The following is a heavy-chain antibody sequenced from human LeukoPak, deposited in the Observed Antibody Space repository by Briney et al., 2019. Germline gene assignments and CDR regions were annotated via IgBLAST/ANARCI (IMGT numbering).Heavy chain of an antibody. J-gene: IGHJ4*02. Sequence: PAGGSLRLSCAASGFTFSDYAMTWVRQAAGKGLEWVSSISGTGRRTYYTDSVKGRFTISRDDSKKAVYLEMSTLRVEDTAIYFCGRHDSFIPFWGQGTLVTVSS. CDR2: ISGTGRRT. CDR3: GRHDSFIPF. CDR1: GFTFSDYA. D-gene: IGHD3-16*02. V-gene: IGHV3-23*01.